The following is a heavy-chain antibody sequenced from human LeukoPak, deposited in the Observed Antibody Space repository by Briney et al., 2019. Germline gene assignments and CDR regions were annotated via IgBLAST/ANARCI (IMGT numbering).Heavy chain of an antibody. CDR2: IYHSGST. Sequence: NPSETLSLTCTVSGGSISSGGYYWSWIRQPPGKGLEWIGYIYHSGSTYYNPSLKSRVTISVDRSKNQFSLKLSSVTAADTAVYYCAGGNGGDYDVAWSYWGQGTLVTVSS. V-gene: IGHV4-30-2*01. CDR3: AGGNGGDYDVAWSY. CDR1: GGSISSGGYY. D-gene: IGHD4-17*01. J-gene: IGHJ4*02.